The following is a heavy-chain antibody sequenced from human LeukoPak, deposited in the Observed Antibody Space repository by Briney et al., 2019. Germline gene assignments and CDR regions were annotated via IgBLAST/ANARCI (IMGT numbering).Heavy chain of an antibody. CDR3: AKDRSPGNSALFDY. CDR1: GFTFDDYA. J-gene: IGHJ4*02. CDR2: ISWNSGSI. V-gene: IGHV3-9*01. Sequence: GRSLRLSCAASGFTFDDYAMHWVRQAPGKGLEWVSGISWNSGSIGYADSVKGRFTISRDNAKNSLYLQMNSLRAEDTALYYCAKDRSPGNSALFDYWGQGTLVTVSS. D-gene: IGHD1-7*01.